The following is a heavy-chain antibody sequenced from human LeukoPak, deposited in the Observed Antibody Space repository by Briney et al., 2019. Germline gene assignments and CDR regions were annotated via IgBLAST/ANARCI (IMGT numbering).Heavy chain of an antibody. D-gene: IGHD6-6*01. Sequence: GGSLRLSCAASGFTFSSYEMNWVRQAPGKGLEWVSYISSSGSTIYYADSVKGRFTISRDNAKNSLYLQMNSLRAEDTAVYYCARDVAARPFYYYYYMDVWGKGTTVTVSS. CDR1: GFTFSSYE. J-gene: IGHJ6*03. CDR2: ISSSGSTI. CDR3: ARDVAARPFYYYYYMDV. V-gene: IGHV3-48*03.